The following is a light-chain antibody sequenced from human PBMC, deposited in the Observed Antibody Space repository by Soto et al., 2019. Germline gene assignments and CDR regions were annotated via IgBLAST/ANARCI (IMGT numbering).Light chain of an antibody. CDR3: SAYAGSNIVV. CDR2: EVS. V-gene: IGLV2-8*01. CDR1: RSDVGGDNF. Sequence: QSALTQPPSASGSPGQSVTISCTGTRSDVGGDNFVSWYQQHPGKAPKLMIYEVSERPSGVPDRFSGSKSGNTASLTVSGLQAEDEADYDCSAYAGSNIVVFGGGTKLTVL. J-gene: IGLJ2*01.